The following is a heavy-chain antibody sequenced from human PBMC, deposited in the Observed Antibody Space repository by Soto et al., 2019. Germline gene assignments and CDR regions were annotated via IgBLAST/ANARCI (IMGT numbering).Heavy chain of an antibody. V-gene: IGHV4-39*01. CDR1: GGSISSSSYY. CDR3: ARLDCSSTSCLYYYYMDV. Sequence: SETLSLTRTVSGGSISSSSYYWGWIRQPPGKGLEWIGSIYYSGSTYYNPSLKSRVTISVDTSKNQFSLKLSSVTAADTAVYYCARLDCSSTSCLYYYYMDVWGKGTTVTVSS. D-gene: IGHD2-2*01. CDR2: IYYSGST. J-gene: IGHJ6*03.